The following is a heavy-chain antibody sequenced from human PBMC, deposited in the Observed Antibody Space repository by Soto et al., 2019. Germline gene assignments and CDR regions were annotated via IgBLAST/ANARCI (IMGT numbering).Heavy chain of an antibody. D-gene: IGHD3-3*01. Sequence: SLKVSCKASGGTFSSYAISWVRQAPGQGLEWMGGIIPIFGTANYAQKFQGRVTITADESTSTAYMELSSLRSEDTAVYYCASPKRTFFEWPPNIWGQGTMVTVSS. CDR2: IIPIFGTA. V-gene: IGHV1-69*13. CDR1: GGTFSSYA. J-gene: IGHJ3*02. CDR3: ASPKRTFFEWPPNI.